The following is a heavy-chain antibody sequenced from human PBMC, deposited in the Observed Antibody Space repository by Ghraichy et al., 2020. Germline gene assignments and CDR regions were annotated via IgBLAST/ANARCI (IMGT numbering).Heavy chain of an antibody. V-gene: IGHV1-69*13. J-gene: IGHJ5*02. Sequence: SVKVSCKASGGTFSSYAISWVRQAPGQGLEWMGGIIPIFGTANYAQKFQGRVTITADESTSPAYMELSSLRSEDTAVYYCARAGPYYDSSGLIWNWFDPWGQGTLVTVSS. CDR2: IIPIFGTA. CDR1: GGTFSSYA. D-gene: IGHD3-22*01. CDR3: ARAGPYYDSSGLIWNWFDP.